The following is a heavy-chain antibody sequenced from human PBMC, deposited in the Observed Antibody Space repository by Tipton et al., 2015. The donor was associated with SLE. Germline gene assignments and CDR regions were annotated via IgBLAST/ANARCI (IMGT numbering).Heavy chain of an antibody. CDR1: GDSISRHY. J-gene: IGHJ6*03. V-gene: IGHV4-59*11. CDR2: IFDGGNT. D-gene: IGHD1-1*01. Sequence: TLSLTCTVSGDSISRHYWSWIRQPPGKGLEWIGNIFDGGNTNYSPSLKSRVTLSVDTSRDQFSLTLNSVTAADTGIYYCARGREWNWSPYYMDVWGKGTTVTVSS. CDR3: ARGREWNWSPYYMDV.